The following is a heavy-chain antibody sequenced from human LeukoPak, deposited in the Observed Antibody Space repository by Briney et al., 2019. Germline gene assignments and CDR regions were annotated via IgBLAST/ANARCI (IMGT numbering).Heavy chain of an antibody. J-gene: IGHJ6*03. CDR2: IYHSGST. CDR1: GGSISSSNW. D-gene: IGHD1-7*01. Sequence: PSETLSLTCAVSGGSISSSNWWSWVRQPPGKGLEWIGEIYHSGSTNYNPSLKSRVTISVDKSKNQFSLKLSSVTAADTAVYYCARRTRGNYVSYYMDVWGKGTTVTVSS. V-gene: IGHV4-4*02. CDR3: ARRTRGNYVSYYMDV.